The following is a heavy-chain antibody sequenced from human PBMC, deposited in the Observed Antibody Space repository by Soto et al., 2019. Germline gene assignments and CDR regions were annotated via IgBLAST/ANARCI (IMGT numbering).Heavy chain of an antibody. CDR1: GFTFSSYG. CDR3: AKDYGYCSGGSCYSSGWFDP. V-gene: IGHV3-30*18. J-gene: IGHJ5*02. D-gene: IGHD2-15*01. Sequence: QVQLVESGGGVVQPGRSLRLSCAASGFTFSSYGMHWVRQAPGKGLEWVAVISYDGSNKYYADSVKGRFTISRDNSKNTLYLQMNSLRAEDTAVYYSAKDYGYCSGGSCYSSGWFDPWGQGTLVTVSS. CDR2: ISYDGSNK.